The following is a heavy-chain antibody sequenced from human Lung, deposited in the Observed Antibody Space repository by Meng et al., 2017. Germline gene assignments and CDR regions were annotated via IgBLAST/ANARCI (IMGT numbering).Heavy chain of an antibody. CDR1: GGSVSDYY. V-gene: IGHV4-34*01. Sequence: QAQLQQLGAGLLKPSETLSRTCVVSGGSVSDYYWSWIRQPPGKGLEWIGEINHSGSTNYNPSLESRATISVDTSQNNLSLKLSSVTAADSAVYYCARGPTTMAHDFDYWGQGTLVTVSS. CDR3: ARGPTTMAHDFDY. D-gene: IGHD4-11*01. J-gene: IGHJ4*02. CDR2: INHSGST.